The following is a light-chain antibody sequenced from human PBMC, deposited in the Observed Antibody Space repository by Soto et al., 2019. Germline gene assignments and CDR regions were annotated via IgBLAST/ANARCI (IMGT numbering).Light chain of an antibody. CDR3: QQYNSYWT. CDR2: DAP. CDR1: QSISSW. Sequence: DIQMTQSPSTLSASVGDRVTITCRASQSISSWLAWYQQKPGKAPKLLIYDAPSLESGVPSRLSGSGSGTEFTLTISSLQPDDFATYYCQQYNSYWTFGQGTKVDIK. J-gene: IGKJ1*01. V-gene: IGKV1-5*01.